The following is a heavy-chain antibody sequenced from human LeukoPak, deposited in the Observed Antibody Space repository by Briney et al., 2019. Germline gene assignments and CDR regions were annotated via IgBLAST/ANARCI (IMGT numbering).Heavy chain of an antibody. CDR2: ISGSGGST. Sequence: PGGSLRLSCAASGFTFSSYAMSWVRQAPGKGLEWVSAISGSGGSTYYADSVKGRFTISRDNSKNTLYLQMNSLRAEDTAVYYCAKGLRDFWSGYTYFDYWGQGTLVTVSS. J-gene: IGHJ4*02. D-gene: IGHD3-3*01. CDR1: GFTFSSYA. V-gene: IGHV3-23*01. CDR3: AKGLRDFWSGYTYFDY.